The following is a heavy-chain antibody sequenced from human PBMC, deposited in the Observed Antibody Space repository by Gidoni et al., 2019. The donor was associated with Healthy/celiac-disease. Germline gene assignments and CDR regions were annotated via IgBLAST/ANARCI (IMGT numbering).Heavy chain of an antibody. Sequence: EVQLVESGGGMVKPGGSLRLSCAASGITFSRYSMNWVRQAPGKGLEWVSSISSSSSYIYYADSVKGRFTISRDNAKNSLYLQMNSLRAEDTAVYYCARGGITGTTAGYYYGMDVWGQGTTVTVSS. CDR1: GITFSRYS. J-gene: IGHJ6*02. CDR2: ISSSSSYI. V-gene: IGHV3-21*01. CDR3: ARGGITGTTAGYYYGMDV. D-gene: IGHD1-20*01.